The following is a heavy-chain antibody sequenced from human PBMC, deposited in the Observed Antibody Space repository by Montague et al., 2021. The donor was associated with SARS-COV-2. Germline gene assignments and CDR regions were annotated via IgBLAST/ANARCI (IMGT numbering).Heavy chain of an antibody. J-gene: IGHJ4*02. V-gene: IGHV4-59*01. Sequence: SETLSLTCTVSGGSISSYYWSWIRRPPGKGLEWIGYIYYSGSTNYNPSLKSRVTISVDTSKNQFSLKLSFVTAADTAVYYCARDTEGYISSWYHDYWGQGTLVTVSS. D-gene: IGHD6-13*01. CDR2: IYYSGST. CDR3: ARDTEGYISSWYHDY. CDR1: GGSISSYY.